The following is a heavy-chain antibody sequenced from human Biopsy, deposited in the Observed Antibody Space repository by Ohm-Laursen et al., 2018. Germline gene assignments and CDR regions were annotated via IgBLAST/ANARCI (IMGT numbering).Heavy chain of an antibody. CDR1: GFTFNKAW. D-gene: IGHD5-12*01. J-gene: IGHJ4*02. V-gene: IGHV3-15*05. Sequence: LSCAASGFTFNKAWMTWVRHTAGQGLEWVGRINANLDGGTTDLAALAQVRFTISRDDSQNMVYLQLTSLKTEDTGVYYCVSGEWARYNTGYFGMFDYWGQGILVTVSS. CDR2: INANLDGGTT. CDR3: VSGEWARYNTGYFGMFDY.